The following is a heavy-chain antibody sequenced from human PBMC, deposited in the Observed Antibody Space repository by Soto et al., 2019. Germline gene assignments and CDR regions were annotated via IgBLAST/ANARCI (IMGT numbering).Heavy chain of an antibody. CDR2: TGSGTGPG. Sequence: QVQLVQSGAEVKKPGSSGKVSCKASGGTFSTNPISWVRQAPGQGLEWMGGTGSGTGPGNHAQKFQGRLTITVDKSTSTVYVELSSISSEDTAVYYCARRDSGGFYRYFDSWCQGTLVTVSS. CDR3: ARRDSGGFYRYFDS. J-gene: IGHJ4*02. CDR1: GGTFSTNP. D-gene: IGHD2-15*01. V-gene: IGHV1-69*06.